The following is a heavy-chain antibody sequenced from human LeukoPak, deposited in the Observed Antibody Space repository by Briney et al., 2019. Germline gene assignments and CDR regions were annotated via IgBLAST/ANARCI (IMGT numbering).Heavy chain of an antibody. J-gene: IGHJ3*01. CDR1: GGPISSGGYS. CDR2: IFQSGSP. CDR3: ARDRAGLGLLDF. D-gene: IGHD1-26*01. V-gene: IGHV4-30-2*01. Sequence: SETLSLTCAVSGGPISSGGYSWTWLRQPPGKGLEWIGYIFQSGSPSYNPSLRSRVTISVDTSRNLSSLELISVTAADTAMYYCARDRAGLGLLDFWGQGTMVTVSS.